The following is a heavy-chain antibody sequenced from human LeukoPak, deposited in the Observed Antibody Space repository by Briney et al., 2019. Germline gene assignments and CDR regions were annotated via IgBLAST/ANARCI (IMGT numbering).Heavy chain of an antibody. J-gene: IGHJ4*02. CDR1: GDTFTGHY. CDR2: INPNSGGT. Sequence: ASVKVSCKASGDTFTGHYLHWVRQAPGQGLEWMGWINPNSGGTNYAQKFQGRVTMTRDTSISTAYMEVSRLRSDDTAVYYCARGRGNWNFDYWGQGTLVTVSS. CDR3: ARGRGNWNFDY. V-gene: IGHV1-2*02. D-gene: IGHD1-1*01.